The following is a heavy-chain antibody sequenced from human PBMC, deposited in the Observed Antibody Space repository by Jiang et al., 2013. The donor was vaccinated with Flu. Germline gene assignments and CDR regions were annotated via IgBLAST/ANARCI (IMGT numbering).Heavy chain of an antibody. D-gene: IGHD5-24*01. CDR2: INPNSGDT. V-gene: IGHV1-2*02. Sequence: GAEVKKPGASVKVSCKASGYTFNGYYMHWVRQTPGQGFEWMGWINPNSGDTNYAQKFQGRVTMTRDTSTKTAYMELSRLRSDDTAVYYCARDPPSRQLATILGDFDYYYYYGMDVWGQGTTVTVSS. CDR3: ARDPPSRQLATILGDFDYYYYYGMDV. CDR1: GYTFNGYY. J-gene: IGHJ6*02.